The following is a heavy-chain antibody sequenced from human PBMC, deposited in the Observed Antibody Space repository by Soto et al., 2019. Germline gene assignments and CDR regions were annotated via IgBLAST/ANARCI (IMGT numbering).Heavy chain of an antibody. Sequence: QVQLVQSGAEVKKPGASVKVSCKASGYTFTSYAMHWVRQAPGQRLEWMGWINAGNGNTKYSQKFQGRVTITRDTSASTAYMELSRLRSEDTSVYYCARALGPTVTTLGAFDIWGQGTTVTVSS. J-gene: IGHJ3*02. CDR3: ARALGPTVTTLGAFDI. D-gene: IGHD4-17*01. CDR2: INAGNGNT. CDR1: GYTFTSYA. V-gene: IGHV1-3*01.